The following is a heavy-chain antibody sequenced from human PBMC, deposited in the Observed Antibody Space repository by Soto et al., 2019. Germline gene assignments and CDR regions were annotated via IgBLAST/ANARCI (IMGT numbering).Heavy chain of an antibody. CDR3: ASMYYDCVWGGFRSDWFER. D-gene: IGHD3-16*02. V-gene: IGHV1-8*01. CDR2: MNPNSGNT. CDR1: GYTFTSYD. Sequence: QVQLVQSGAEAKKPGASVKVSCKASGYTFTSYDINWGRQATGQGLGRMEWMNPNSGNTGYAQKFKGRVTMTRNTSKSTAYVELSRLTAEHTGVYYCASMYYDCVWGGFRSDWFERWGQGTLVTVS. J-gene: IGHJ5*02.